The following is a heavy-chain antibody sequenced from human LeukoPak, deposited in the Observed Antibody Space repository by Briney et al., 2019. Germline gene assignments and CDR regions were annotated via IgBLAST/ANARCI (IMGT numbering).Heavy chain of an antibody. Sequence: QPSETLSLTCTVSGGSIRSNNYYWGWLRQPPGKGLEWIGSIYYHGSTYYNPSLKSRVTISVDTSKNQFSLKLSSVTAADTAVYYCARANSSSWYFGYWGQGTLVTVSS. CDR3: ARANSSSWYFGY. D-gene: IGHD6-13*01. V-gene: IGHV4-39*07. CDR2: IYYHGST. J-gene: IGHJ4*02. CDR1: GGSIRSNNYY.